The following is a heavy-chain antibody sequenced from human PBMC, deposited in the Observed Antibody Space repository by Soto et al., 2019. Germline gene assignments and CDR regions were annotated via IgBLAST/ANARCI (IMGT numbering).Heavy chain of an antibody. J-gene: IGHJ4*02. CDR1: GGSISSYY. CDR3: ARYSSSWIFDY. Sequence: SETLSLTCTVSGGSISSYYWSWIRQPPGKGLEWIGYIYYSGSTNYNPPLKSRVTISVDTSKNQFSLKLSSVTAADTAVYYCARYSSSWIFDYWGQGTLVTVSS. V-gene: IGHV4-59*01. CDR2: IYYSGST. D-gene: IGHD6-13*01.